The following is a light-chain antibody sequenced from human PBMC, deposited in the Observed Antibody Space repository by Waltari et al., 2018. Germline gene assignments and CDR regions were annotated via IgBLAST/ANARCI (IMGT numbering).Light chain of an antibody. CDR3: LQYGSSPWT. J-gene: IGKJ1*01. Sequence: EIVLTQSPGILSSSPGERATLSCRASQSVSSNYLAWYQQKVGQAPRLLIFGASNRVTGIPDRFSGSGSGTDFTLTISRLETEDFTVYYCLQYGSSPWTFGQGTKVEI. V-gene: IGKV3-20*01. CDR2: GAS. CDR1: QSVSSNY.